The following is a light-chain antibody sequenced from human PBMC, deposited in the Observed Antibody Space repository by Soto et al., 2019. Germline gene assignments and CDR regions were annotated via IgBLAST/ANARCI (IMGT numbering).Light chain of an antibody. V-gene: IGLV2-8*01. J-gene: IGLJ1*01. CDR3: SSYAGSNNFV. CDR2: DVS. Sequence: QSALTQPPSASGSPLHSVTISCSGTSINVCGYNYVSWHQQHPGKAPKLMIYDVSKRPSGVPDRFSGSKSGNTASLIVSGLQAEDEADYYCSSYAGSNNFVFGTGTKLTVL. CDR1: SINVCGYNY.